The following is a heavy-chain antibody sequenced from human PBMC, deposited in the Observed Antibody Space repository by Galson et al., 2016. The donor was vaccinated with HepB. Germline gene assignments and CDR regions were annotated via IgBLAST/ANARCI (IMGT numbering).Heavy chain of an antibody. V-gene: IGHV5-51*01. CDR1: GYSFAKYW. D-gene: IGHD1-26*01. J-gene: IGHJ4*02. CDR2: IYPGDSDT. CDR3: ARQVGATHDH. Sequence: QSGAEVKKPGESLKISCQGSGYSFAKYWIVWVRQMPGKGLEWMGIIYPGDSDTTYSPSSQGQVTISADKSISTAYLQWSSLKASDTAMYYCARQVGATHDHWGQGTLATVSS.